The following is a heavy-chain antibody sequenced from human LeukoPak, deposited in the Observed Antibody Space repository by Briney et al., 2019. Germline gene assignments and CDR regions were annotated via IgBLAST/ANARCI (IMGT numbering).Heavy chain of an antibody. Sequence: GGSLRLSCAASGFTFSSYSMNWVRQAPGKGLEWVSSISSSSSYIYYADSVKGRFTISRDNAKNSLYLQMNSLRAEDTAVYYCARSIAARLGAFDIWGQGTMVTVSS. CDR2: ISSSSSYI. V-gene: IGHV3-21*01. CDR3: ARSIAARLGAFDI. D-gene: IGHD6-6*01. J-gene: IGHJ3*02. CDR1: GFTFSSYS.